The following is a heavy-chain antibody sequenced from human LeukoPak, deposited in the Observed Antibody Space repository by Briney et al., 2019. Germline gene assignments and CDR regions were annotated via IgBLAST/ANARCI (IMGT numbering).Heavy chain of an antibody. CDR2: ISSGGSHI. J-gene: IGHJ4*02. V-gene: IGHV3-21*01. Sequence: GGSLSLSCAASGFTFSSYNVNWVRQAPGKGLEWVSSISSGGSHIYYADSVMGRFTISRDNGKNSLYLQMNTLRAEDTAVYYCAKGSGVQVWSSLDYWGQGTLVTVSS. D-gene: IGHD5-18*01. CDR1: GFTFSSYN. CDR3: AKGSGVQVWSSLDY.